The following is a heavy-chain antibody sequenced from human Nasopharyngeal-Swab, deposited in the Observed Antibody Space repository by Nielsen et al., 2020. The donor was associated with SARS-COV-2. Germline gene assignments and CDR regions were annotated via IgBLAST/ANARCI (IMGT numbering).Heavy chain of an antibody. CDR2: INHSGST. J-gene: IGHJ4*02. D-gene: IGHD6-13*01. V-gene: IGHV4-34*01. CDR3: ARGVIAAAGGDY. Sequence: WIRQPPGKGLEWIGEINHSGSTNYNPSLKSRVTISVDTSKNQFSLKLSSVTAADTAAYYCARGVIAAAGGDYWGQGTLVTVSS.